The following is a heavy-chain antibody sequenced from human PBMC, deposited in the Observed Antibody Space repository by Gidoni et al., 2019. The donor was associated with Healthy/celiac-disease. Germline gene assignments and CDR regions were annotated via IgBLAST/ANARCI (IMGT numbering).Heavy chain of an antibody. Sequence: QLQLVQSGAEVKKPGASVKVSFQATGYTFTSYYMHWVRQAPGQGLEWMGILNPSGGSTSYAQKFQGRVTMARDTSTSRVYMELSSLRSEDTAVYYCASGRNRNWFDPWGQGTLVTVSS. CDR1: GYTFTSYY. J-gene: IGHJ5*02. CDR3: ASGRNRNWFDP. D-gene: IGHD1-1*01. V-gene: IGHV1-46*01. CDR2: LNPSGGST.